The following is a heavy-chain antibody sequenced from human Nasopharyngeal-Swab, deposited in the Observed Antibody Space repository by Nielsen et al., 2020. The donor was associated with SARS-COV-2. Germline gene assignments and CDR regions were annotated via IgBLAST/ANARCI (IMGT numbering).Heavy chain of an antibody. CDR2: MNPNSGNT. J-gene: IGHJ6*02. CDR3: ARDTRMSYYYYYGMDV. Sequence: ASVKVSCKASGYTFTNYDINWVRQATGQGLEWMGWMNPNSGNTGYAQKFQGRVTMTRNTSISTAYMELSSLRSEDTAVYYCARDTRMSYYYYYGMDVWGQGTTVTVSS. V-gene: IGHV1-8*01. CDR1: GYTFTNYD. D-gene: IGHD2-15*01.